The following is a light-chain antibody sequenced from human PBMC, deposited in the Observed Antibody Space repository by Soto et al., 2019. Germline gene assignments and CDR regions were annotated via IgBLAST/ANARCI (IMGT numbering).Light chain of an antibody. CDR1: QSISRS. CDR3: QQCYMRWT. J-gene: IGKJ1*01. Sequence: DIQMSQYPSTLSASVGARVTITSRASQSISRSLAWYQHQPGKAPKLLIYDASTLESGVPSRFSGVGSGTVFTLSISSLPPEDFGTYYCQQCYMRWTFGQGTKVDIK. CDR2: DAS. V-gene: IGKV1-5*01.